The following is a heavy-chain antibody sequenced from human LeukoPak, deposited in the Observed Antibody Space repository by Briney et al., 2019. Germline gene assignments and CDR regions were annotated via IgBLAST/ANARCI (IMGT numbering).Heavy chain of an antibody. D-gene: IGHD2-2*01. CDR2: IGGSGGGT. J-gene: IGHJ4*02. CDR1: GFTFSSYA. CDR3: AKGERNKHCSSTSCPCDY. V-gene: IGHV3-23*01. Sequence: PGGSLRLSCAASGFTFSSYAMSWVRQAPGKGLEWVSVIGGSGGGTYYADSVKGRFTISGDNSKNTLYLQMNSLRAEDTAVYYCAKGERNKHCSSTSCPCDYWGQGTLVTVSS.